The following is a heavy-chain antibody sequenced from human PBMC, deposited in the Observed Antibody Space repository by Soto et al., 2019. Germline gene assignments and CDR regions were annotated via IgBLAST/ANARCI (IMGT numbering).Heavy chain of an antibody. CDR2: INPILSMS. CDR3: ASSYGSGYRAFDS. J-gene: IGHJ4*02. V-gene: IGHV1-69*02. Sequence: QVQLVQSGAEVKKPGSSVRVSCKASGDTFTFYSINWVRQAPGLGLEWMGRINPILSMSNYAQRFQGRVTMTEDKSTTTAYLELSSLRSEATAMYYCASSYGSGYRAFDSWGQGALVTVSS. D-gene: IGHD3-10*01. CDR1: GDTFTFYS.